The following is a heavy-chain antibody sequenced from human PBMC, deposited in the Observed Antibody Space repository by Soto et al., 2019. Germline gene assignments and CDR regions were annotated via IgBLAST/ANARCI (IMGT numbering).Heavy chain of an antibody. J-gene: IGHJ4*02. CDR2: FIPVYRTL. CDR1: GGSFGKSA. Sequence: GASVKVSCKASGGSFGKSAINWVRQTPGQGREWLGGFIPVYRTLNYAQKFQGRITNTADESTGTAYMTLSSLASDDTAVYYCATGVIWIGYFTVDSWGQGTRVTVSS. V-gene: IGHV1-69*13. CDR3: ATGVIWIGYFTVDS. D-gene: IGHD3-3*01.